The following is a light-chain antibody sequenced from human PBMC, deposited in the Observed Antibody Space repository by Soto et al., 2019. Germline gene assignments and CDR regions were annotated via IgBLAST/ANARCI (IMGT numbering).Light chain of an antibody. CDR1: QSVSSSY. J-gene: IGKJ4*01. V-gene: IGKV3-20*01. CDR2: GAS. Sequence: DIVLTQSPGTLSLSPGERATLSCRASQSVSSSYLAWYQQKPGQAPRLLIYGASSRATGIPDRFSGSGSGTDITITISILEPEDFAVYYCQQYSSSPLTFGGGPKVEIK. CDR3: QQYSSSPLT.